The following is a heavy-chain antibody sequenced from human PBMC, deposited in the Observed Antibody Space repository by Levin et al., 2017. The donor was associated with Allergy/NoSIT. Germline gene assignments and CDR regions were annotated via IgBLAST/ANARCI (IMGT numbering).Heavy chain of an antibody. CDR1: GFTFSNYG. V-gene: IGHV3-48*01. CDR2: ISSSSGTI. J-gene: IGHJ4*02. CDR3: ARGGAARPDY. D-gene: IGHD6-6*01. Sequence: HPGGSLRLSCAASGFTFSNYGMNWVRQAPGKGLEWVSYISSSSGTITYADSVKGRFTISRDNAKNSLYLQLNSLRAEDTAVYYCARGGAARPDYWGQGTLVTVSS.